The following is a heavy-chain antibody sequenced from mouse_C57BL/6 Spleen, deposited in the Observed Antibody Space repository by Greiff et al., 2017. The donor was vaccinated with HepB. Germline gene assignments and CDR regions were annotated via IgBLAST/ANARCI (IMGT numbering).Heavy chain of an antibody. V-gene: IGHV1-50*01. CDR2: IDPSDSYT. CDR1: GYTFTSYW. CDR3: ARQLRLPGAMDY. Sequence: QVQLQQPGAELVKPGASVKLSCKASGYTFTSYWMQWVKQRPGQGLEWIGEIDPSDSYTNYNQKFKGKATLTVDTSSRTAYMQLSSLTSEDSAVYYCARQLRLPGAMDYWGQGTSVTVSS. D-gene: IGHD3-2*02. J-gene: IGHJ4*01.